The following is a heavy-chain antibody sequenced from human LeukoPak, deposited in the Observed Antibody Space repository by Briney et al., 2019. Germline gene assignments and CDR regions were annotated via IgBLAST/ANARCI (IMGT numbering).Heavy chain of an antibody. CDR2: IYYSGST. Sequence: PSETLSLTCTVSGGSISSSSYYWGWIRQPPGKGLEWIGSIYYSGSTYYNPSLKSRVTISVDTSKNQFSLKLSSVTAADTAVYYCARDGGLGIFDYWGQGTLVTVSS. J-gene: IGHJ4*02. V-gene: IGHV4-39*07. D-gene: IGHD3-16*01. CDR1: GGSISSSSYY. CDR3: ARDGGLGIFDY.